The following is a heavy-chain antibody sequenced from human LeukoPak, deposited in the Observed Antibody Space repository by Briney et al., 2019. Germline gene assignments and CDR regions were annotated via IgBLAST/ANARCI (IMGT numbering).Heavy chain of an antibody. CDR2: IYYTGST. J-gene: IGHJ6*02. CDR1: GGSIGSFY. CDR3: VREQRSYDFSSAFYIAHGMDV. D-gene: IGHD3-3*01. Sequence: SETLSLTCTVSGGSIGSFYWSWIRQPPGKGLEWIGYIYYTGSTNCNPSLKSRVTISVDTSKNQISLKLSSVTAADSAVYYCVREQRSYDFSSAFYIAHGMDVWGQGTTVTVSS. V-gene: IGHV4-59*01.